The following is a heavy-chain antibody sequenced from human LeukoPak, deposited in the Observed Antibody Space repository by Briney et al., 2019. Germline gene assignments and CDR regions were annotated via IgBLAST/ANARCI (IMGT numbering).Heavy chain of an antibody. CDR2: IYYSGST. CDR3: ANTIAVAGIDAFDI. Sequence: KPSETLSLTCTVSGGSISIYYWSWIRQPPGKGLEWIGYIYYSGSTNYNPSLKSRVTISVDTSKNQFSLKLSSVTAADTAVYYCANTIAVAGIDAFDIWGQGTMVTVSS. V-gene: IGHV4-59*01. J-gene: IGHJ3*02. D-gene: IGHD6-19*01. CDR1: GGSISIYY.